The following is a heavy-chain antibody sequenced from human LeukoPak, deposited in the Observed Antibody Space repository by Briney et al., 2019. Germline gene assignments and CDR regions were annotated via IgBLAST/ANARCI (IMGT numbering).Heavy chain of an antibody. Sequence: GGSLRLSCAASGFTFSSYSMNWVRQAPGKGLEWVSSISSSSSYIYYADSVKGRFTISRDNAKNSLYLQMNSLRAEDTAVYYCARDPADFWSGYHLPNWSDPWGQGTLVTVSS. CDR3: ARDPADFWSGYHLPNWSDP. CDR2: ISSSSSYI. J-gene: IGHJ5*02. V-gene: IGHV3-21*01. CDR1: GFTFSSYS. D-gene: IGHD3-3*01.